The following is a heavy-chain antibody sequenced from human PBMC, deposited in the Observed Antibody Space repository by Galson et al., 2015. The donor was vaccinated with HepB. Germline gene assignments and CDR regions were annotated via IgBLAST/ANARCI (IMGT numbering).Heavy chain of an antibody. D-gene: IGHD3-10*02. J-gene: IGHJ6*02. CDR1: GFTFSSYG. CDR3: AKGYVRGVIISYYYGMDV. Sequence: SLRLSCAASGFTFSSYGMHWVRQAPGKGLEWVAVISYDGSNKYYADSVKGRFTISRDNSKNTLYLQMNSLRAEDTAVYYCAKGYVRGVIISYYYGMDVWGQGTTVTVSS. CDR2: ISYDGSNK. V-gene: IGHV3-30*18.